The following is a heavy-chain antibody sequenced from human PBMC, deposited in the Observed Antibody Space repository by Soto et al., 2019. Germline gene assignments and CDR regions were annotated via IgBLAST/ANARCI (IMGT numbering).Heavy chain of an antibody. D-gene: IGHD6-19*01. J-gene: IGHJ6*02. V-gene: IGHV3-23*01. CDR3: AKEVAVAGTFDYYYYGMDV. CDR2: ISGSGGST. Sequence: GESLKISCAASGFTFSSYAMSWVRQAPGKGLEWVSAISGSGGSTYYADSVKGRFTISRDNSKNTLYLQMNSLRAEDTAVYYCAKEVAVAGTFDYYYYGMDVWGQGTTVTVSS. CDR1: GFTFSSYA.